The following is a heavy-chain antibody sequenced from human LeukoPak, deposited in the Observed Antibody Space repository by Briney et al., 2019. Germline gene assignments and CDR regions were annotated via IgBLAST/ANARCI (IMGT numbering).Heavy chain of an antibody. J-gene: IGHJ4*02. D-gene: IGHD1-26*01. Sequence: GGSLRLSCAASGFTFSNYALYWVRQAPGTGLEWVSAITAGGGDTYYTDFVKGRFTISRDNSKSTLYLQINSLRVEDTAVYYCAKGATHYYFEFWGQGTLVTVSS. CDR3: AKGATHYYFEF. CDR1: GFTFSNYA. V-gene: IGHV3-23*01. CDR2: ITAGGGDT.